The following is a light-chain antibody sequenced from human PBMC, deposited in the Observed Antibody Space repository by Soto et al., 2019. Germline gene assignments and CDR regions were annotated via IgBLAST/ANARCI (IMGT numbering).Light chain of an antibody. CDR2: EVS. CDR3: SSYTSSSTLV. CDR1: SSDVGGYNY. V-gene: IGLV2-14*01. J-gene: IGLJ2*01. Sequence: QSALTQPASVSGSPGQSITISCTGTSSDVGGYNYVSWYQQHPGKAPKLMIYEVSNRPSGVSNRFSGSKSGNTASLTISGLQAEDEGDYYCSSYTSSSTLVFAGGTKLTVL.